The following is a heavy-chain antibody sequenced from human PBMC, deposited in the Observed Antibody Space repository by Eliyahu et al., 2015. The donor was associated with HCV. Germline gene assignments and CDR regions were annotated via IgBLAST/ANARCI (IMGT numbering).Heavy chain of an antibody. CDR2: ISWNSGIM. D-gene: IGHD3-22*01. Sequence: EVQLVESGGGLVQPGRSLRLSCXASGFTFDDYAMHWVRQAPGKGLEWVSGISWNSGIMGYADSVKGRFTVSRDNGKNSLYLQMNSLRAEDSALYYCVKEYHYENSGSDAFDIWGQGTMVTVSS. CDR1: GFTFDDYA. J-gene: IGHJ3*02. CDR3: VKEYHYENSGSDAFDI. V-gene: IGHV3-9*01.